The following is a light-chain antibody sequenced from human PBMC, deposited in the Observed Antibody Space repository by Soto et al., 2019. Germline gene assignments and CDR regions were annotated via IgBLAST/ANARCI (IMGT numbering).Light chain of an antibody. CDR3: QVWKTSSDPYV. Sequence: SYELTQPPSVSVAPGQTARITCGGNNIGSKSVHWYQRKPGQAPVLVVYDDSDRPSGISERFSGSNSGNTATLTISRVEAGDEAEYYCQVWKTSSDPYVFGTGTKVTV. J-gene: IGLJ1*01. V-gene: IGLV3-21*02. CDR2: DDS. CDR1: NIGSKS.